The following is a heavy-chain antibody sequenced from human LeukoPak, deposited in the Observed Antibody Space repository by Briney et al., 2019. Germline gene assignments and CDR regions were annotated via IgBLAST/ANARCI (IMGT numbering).Heavy chain of an antibody. CDR1: GYTFTSYD. CDR2: MNPNSGNT. V-gene: IGHV1-8*03. CDR3: ARGRGSGGKPLYYYYMDV. D-gene: IGHD3-10*01. J-gene: IGHJ6*03. Sequence: GASVKVSCKASGYTFTSYDINWVRQATGQGLEWMGWMNPNSGNTGYAQKFQGRATITRNTSISTAYMELSSLRSEDTAVYYCARGRGSGGKPLYYYYMDVWGKGTTVTVS.